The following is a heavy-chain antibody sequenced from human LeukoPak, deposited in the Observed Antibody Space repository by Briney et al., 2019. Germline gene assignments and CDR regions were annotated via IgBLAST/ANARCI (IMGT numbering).Heavy chain of an antibody. V-gene: IGHV1-2*06. Sequence: GASVKVSCKASGYTFTGYYMHWVRQAPGQGLEWMGQINPNSGGTDYAQKFQGRVTMTRDTSISTAYMELSRLRSDDTAVYYCARVLLTYYFDSSGYYDYWGQGTLVTVSS. CDR2: INPNSGGT. D-gene: IGHD3-22*01. J-gene: IGHJ4*02. CDR1: GYTFTGYY. CDR3: ARVLLTYYFDSSGYYDY.